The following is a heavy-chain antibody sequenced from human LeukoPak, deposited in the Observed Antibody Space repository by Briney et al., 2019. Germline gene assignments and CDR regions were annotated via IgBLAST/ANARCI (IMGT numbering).Heavy chain of an antibody. CDR3: ARENTLVSFFFDY. V-gene: IGHV3-48*01. J-gene: IGHJ4*02. CDR2: ISSSSSTI. D-gene: IGHD4-23*01. Sequence: GGSLRLSCAASGFTFSSYSMNWVRQAPGKGLEWVSYISSSSSTIYYADSVKGRFTIPRNNAKNSLYLQMNSLRAEDTAVYYCARENTLVSFFFDYWGQGTLVTVSS. CDR1: GFTFSSYS.